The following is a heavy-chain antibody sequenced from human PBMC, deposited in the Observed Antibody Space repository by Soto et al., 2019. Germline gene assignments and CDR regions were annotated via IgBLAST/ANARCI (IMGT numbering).Heavy chain of an antibody. CDR2: IYYSGST. J-gene: IGHJ6*03. V-gene: IGHV4-31*03. CDR1: GGSISSGGYY. Sequence: SETLSLTCTVSGGSISSGGYYWSWIRQHPGKGLEWIGYIYYSGSTYYNPSLKSRVTISVDTSKNQFSLKLSSVTAADTAVYYCARDIPAPGTYYYMDVWGKGTTVTVSS. CDR3: ARDIPAPGTYYYMDV.